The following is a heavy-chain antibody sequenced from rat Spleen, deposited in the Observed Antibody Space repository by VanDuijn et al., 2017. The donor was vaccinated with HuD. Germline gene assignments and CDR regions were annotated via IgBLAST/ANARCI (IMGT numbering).Heavy chain of an antibody. D-gene: IGHD1-6*01. J-gene: IGHJ2*01. Sequence: EVQLVESGGGLVQPGRSLKLSCAASGFTFSDYNMAWVRQAPKKGLEWVATISYDGSSTYYRDSLKGRFTISRDNAKSTLYLQMDSLRSEDTATYYCATSGYTTDYFYPLVGYWGQGVMVTVSS. CDR1: GFTFSDYN. CDR3: ATSGYTTDYFYPLVGY. V-gene: IGHV5-7*01. CDR2: ISYDGSST.